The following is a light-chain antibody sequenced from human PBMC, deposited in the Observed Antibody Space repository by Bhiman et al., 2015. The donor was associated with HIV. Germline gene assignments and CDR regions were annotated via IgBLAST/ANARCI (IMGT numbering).Light chain of an antibody. Sequence: QSALTQPASVSGSPGQSITISCTGSGSDVGGYNHVSWYQQHPGKAPKLMIYDVSNRPSGVSNRFSGSKSGNTASLTISGLQAEDEADYYCSSLTSSLTYVFGTG. CDR3: SSLTSSLTYV. V-gene: IGLV2-14*03. CDR1: GSDVGGYNH. CDR2: DVS. J-gene: IGLJ1*01.